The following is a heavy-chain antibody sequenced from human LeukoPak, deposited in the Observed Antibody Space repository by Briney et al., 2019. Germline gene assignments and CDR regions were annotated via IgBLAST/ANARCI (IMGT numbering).Heavy chain of an antibody. CDR1: GGSISTSSFF. D-gene: IGHD1-26*01. V-gene: IGHV4-39*01. Sequence: SETLSLTCTVSGGSISTSSFFWGWIRQPPGKGLEWIANIYYLGITYYNASLQSRATLSVDTSRNQFSLKLSSVTAADTAVYYCARHGTLGSTTYPLDYWGQGTLVTVSS. J-gene: IGHJ4*02. CDR3: ARHGTLGSTTYPLDY. CDR2: IYYLGIT.